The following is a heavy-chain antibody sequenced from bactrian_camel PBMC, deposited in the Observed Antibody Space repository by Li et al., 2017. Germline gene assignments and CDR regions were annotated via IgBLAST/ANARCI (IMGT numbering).Heavy chain of an antibody. V-gene: IGHV3S53*01. J-gene: IGHJ4*01. CDR2: IDPGGNP. CDR3: TADLVTDEPSLVEREYYY. D-gene: IGHD1*01. Sequence: VQLVESGGGSVQAGGSLRLSCVASGYTGPGSNYCMAWFREAPGKRREGVATIDPGGNPNYVDSVKGRFTISKDNANNTMYLEMNSLQLEDTYMYYCTADLVTDEPSLVEREYYYWGQGTQVTVS. CDR1: GYTGPGSNYC.